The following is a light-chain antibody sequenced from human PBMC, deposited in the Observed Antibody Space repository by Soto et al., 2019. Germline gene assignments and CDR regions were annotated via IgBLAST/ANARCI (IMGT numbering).Light chain of an antibody. V-gene: IGKV3-15*01. J-gene: IGKJ4*01. CDR2: GAS. CDR3: QQYTNWPLT. CDR1: QSVSSN. Sequence: EIVMTQSPATLSVSPGERATLSCRASQSVSSNLAWYQQKPGQAPRLLIYGASPRATGIPARFRGSGSGTEFTLNISSLQSEDFAVYYCQQYTNWPLTFGGGTKVELK.